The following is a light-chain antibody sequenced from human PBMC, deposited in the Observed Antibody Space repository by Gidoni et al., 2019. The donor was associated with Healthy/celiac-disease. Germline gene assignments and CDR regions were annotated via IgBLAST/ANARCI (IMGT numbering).Light chain of an antibody. CDR1: QSTSSY. J-gene: IGKJ4*01. CDR3: QQGYSTPLSLT. CDR2: AAS. Sequence: DIQMTQSPSSLSASVGDRVTITCRARQSTSSYLNWYQQKPGKDPKLLIYAASSLQSGVPSRFSGSGSGTDFTLTISSLQPDDFATYYCQQGYSTPLSLTLGGGTKVEIK. V-gene: IGKV1-39*01.